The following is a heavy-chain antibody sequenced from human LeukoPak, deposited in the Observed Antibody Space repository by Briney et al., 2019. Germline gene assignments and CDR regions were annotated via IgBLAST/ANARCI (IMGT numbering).Heavy chain of an antibody. D-gene: IGHD1-1*01. J-gene: IGHJ6*04. CDR2: IIPIFGTA. Sequence: SVEVSCKASGGTFSSYAISWVRQAPGQGLEWMGGIIPIFGTANYAQKFQGRVTITADESTSTAYMELSSLRSENTAVYYCAETRGRPHYYYGMDVWGKGTTVTVSS. CDR3: AETRGRPHYYYGMDV. CDR1: GGTFSSYA. V-gene: IGHV1-69*13.